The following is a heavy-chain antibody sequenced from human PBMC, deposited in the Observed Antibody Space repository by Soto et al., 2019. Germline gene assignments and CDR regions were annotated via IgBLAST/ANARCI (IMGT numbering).Heavy chain of an antibody. CDR2: IYYSGST. V-gene: IGHV4-39*01. CDR1: GGSISSSSYY. D-gene: IGHD6-13*01. J-gene: IGHJ6*04. Sequence: SATLSLTCTVSGGSISSSSYYLGCIRQPPGKGLEWIGSIYYSGSTYYNPSLKSRVTISADTSKNPFSLPLSSVTAAETAVYYCARYPNLYSSSGDAGLDGGSGMSGRGNGNTVTV. CDR3: ARYPNLYSSSGDAGLDGGSGMSG.